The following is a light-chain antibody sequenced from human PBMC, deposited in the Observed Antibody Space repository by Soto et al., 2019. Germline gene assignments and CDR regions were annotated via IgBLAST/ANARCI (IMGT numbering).Light chain of an antibody. Sequence: EIVLTQSPGTLSLSPGERATLSCRASQSVSSSYLAWYQQKPGQAPRLLIYGASIRATGIPDRFSGSGSGTDFTVTISRLEPEDFAVYYCQQYGSSPPVYTFGQGTKLEIK. CDR2: GAS. CDR3: QQYGSSPPVYT. J-gene: IGKJ2*01. CDR1: QSVSSSY. V-gene: IGKV3-20*01.